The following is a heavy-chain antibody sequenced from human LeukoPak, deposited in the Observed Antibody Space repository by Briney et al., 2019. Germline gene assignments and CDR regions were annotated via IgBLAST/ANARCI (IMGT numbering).Heavy chain of an antibody. J-gene: IGHJ4*02. D-gene: IGHD4/OR15-4a*01. CDR1: GFTFSSYE. V-gene: IGHV3-48*01. CDR2: ISSSSSTI. CDR3: ARRAGAYSHPYDY. Sequence: GGSLRLSCAASGFTFSSYEMNWVRQAPGKGLEWVSYISSSSSTIYYADSVKGRFTISGDNAKNSLYLQMNSLRAEDTAVYYCARRAGAYSHPYDYWGQGTLVTVSS.